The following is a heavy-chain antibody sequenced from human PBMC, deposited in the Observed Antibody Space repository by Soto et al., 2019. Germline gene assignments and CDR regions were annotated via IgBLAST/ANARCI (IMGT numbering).Heavy chain of an antibody. D-gene: IGHD6-13*01. CDR1: GFTFSDYY. CDR3: ARIGRMERDPLAAAANYRGHYYGMDV. Sequence: GGSLRLSCAASGFTFSDYYMSWIRQAPGKGLEWVSYISGSSSYTNYADSVKGRFTISRDNAKNSLYLQMNSLRAEDTAVYYCARIGRMERDPLAAAANYRGHYYGMDVWGQGTTVTVSS. CDR2: ISGSSSYT. V-gene: IGHV3-11*06. J-gene: IGHJ6*02.